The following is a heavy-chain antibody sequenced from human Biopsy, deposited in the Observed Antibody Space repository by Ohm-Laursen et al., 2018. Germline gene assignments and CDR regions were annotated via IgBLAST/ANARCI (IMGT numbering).Heavy chain of an antibody. V-gene: IGHV3-66*01. CDR2: IYSGGDT. CDR3: ATDARWDPSLDAFHV. J-gene: IGHJ3*01. CDR1: GFTVYNNY. Sequence: SLRLSCAASGFTVYNNYMTWVRQAPGKGLEWVSLIYSGGDTRYADSVKGRFTISRDSSKNTLYLQMNSLRVEDTAVYYCATDARWDPSLDAFHVWGQGTQVTVS. D-gene: IGHD1-26*01.